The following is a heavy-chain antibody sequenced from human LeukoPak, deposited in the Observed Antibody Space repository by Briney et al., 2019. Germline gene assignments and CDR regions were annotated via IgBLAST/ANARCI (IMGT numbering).Heavy chain of an antibody. CDR2: IIPIFGTA. CDR1: GGTFSSYA. Sequence: SVKVSCTASGGTFSSYAISWVRQTPGQGLEWMGGIIPIFGTANYAQKFQGRVTITADESTSTAYMELSSLRSEDTAVYYCARYNNHFYGLDYWGQGTLVTVSS. CDR3: ARYNNHFYGLDY. J-gene: IGHJ4*02. D-gene: IGHD1-14*01. V-gene: IGHV1-69*13.